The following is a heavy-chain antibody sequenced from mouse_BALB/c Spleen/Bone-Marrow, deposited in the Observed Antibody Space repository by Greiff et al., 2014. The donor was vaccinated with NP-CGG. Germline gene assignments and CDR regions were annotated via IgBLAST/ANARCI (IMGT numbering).Heavy chain of an antibody. CDR1: GYAFTNYL. V-gene: IGHV1-54*01. J-gene: IGHJ2*01. CDR3: ARRDGSYFDY. CDR2: INPGSGGT. D-gene: IGHD3-3*01. Sequence: QVQLKESGAELVRPGTSVKVSCTASGYAFTNYLIEWVKQRPGQGLEWIGMINPGSGGTNYNAKFKGKATLTADKSSSTVFMQLSSLTSDDSAVYFCARRDGSYFDYWGQGTTLTVSS.